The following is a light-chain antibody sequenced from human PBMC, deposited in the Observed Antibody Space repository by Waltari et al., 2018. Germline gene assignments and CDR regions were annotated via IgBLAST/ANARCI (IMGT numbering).Light chain of an antibody. CDR2: GSS. V-gene: IGKV3-20*01. Sequence: EIVLPPSPGTLSLSPGERATLACRASQSISSSYLAWYQQKRGQAPMLLFSGSSIRGTGIPERFSGSGAATDFTLTISRLAPDYSALYYCQHYRSSPPTFGQGTKAEIK. CDR1: QSISSSY. J-gene: IGKJ1*01. CDR3: QHYRSSPPT.